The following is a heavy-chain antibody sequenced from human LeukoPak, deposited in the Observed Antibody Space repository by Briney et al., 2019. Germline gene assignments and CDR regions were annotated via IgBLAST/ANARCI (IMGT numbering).Heavy chain of an antibody. CDR3: ARGPYSTSPHFDY. V-gene: IGHV1-2*02. Sequence: GSSEKVSCKASGYSFTGYYMHWVRQAPGQGLELMGWINPNSGGTHYAQKFQGRVTTTRDTSIGTAYMELSSLRSDDTAIYYCARGPYSTSPHFDYWGQGTLVTVSS. CDR1: GYSFTGYY. J-gene: IGHJ4*02. CDR2: INPNSGGT. D-gene: IGHD6-6*01.